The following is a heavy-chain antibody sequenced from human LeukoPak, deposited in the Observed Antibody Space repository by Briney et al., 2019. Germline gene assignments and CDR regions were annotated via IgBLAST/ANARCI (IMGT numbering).Heavy chain of an antibody. CDR1: GGSISSSSYY. V-gene: IGHV4-61*02. J-gene: IGHJ4*02. D-gene: IGHD2-8*01. Sequence: HSETLSLTCTVSGGSISSSSYYWSWIRQPAGKGLEWIGRIYTSGSTNYNPSLKSRVSMSVDTSKNQFSLELSSVTAADTAVYYCAREVVLMRAAIWSTEYYFDFWGQGTLVTVSS. CDR3: AREVVLMRAAIWSTEYYFDF. CDR2: IYTSGST.